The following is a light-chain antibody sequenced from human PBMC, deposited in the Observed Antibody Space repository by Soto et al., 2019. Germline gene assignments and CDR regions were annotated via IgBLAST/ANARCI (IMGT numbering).Light chain of an antibody. V-gene: IGLV1-47*01. J-gene: IGLJ1*01. Sequence: QTVVTQPPSASGTPGQRVTISCSGSSSNIGSNYVYWYQQLPGTAPKLLIYRNNQRPSGVPDRFSGSKSGTSASLAISGLRSEDEAYYYCAEWDDSLSGYVLGNGTKLTVL. CDR1: SSNIGSNY. CDR3: AEWDDSLSGYV. CDR2: RNN.